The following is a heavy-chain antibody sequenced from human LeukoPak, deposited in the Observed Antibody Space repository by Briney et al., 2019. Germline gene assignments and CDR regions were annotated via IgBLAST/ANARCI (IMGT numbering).Heavy chain of an antibody. CDR2: ISAYNGNT. CDR1: GYTFTSCG. V-gene: IGHV1-18*01. J-gene: IGHJ4*02. CDR3: ARNLGYYGPGRYEY. D-gene: IGHD3-10*01. Sequence: GASVKVSCKASGYTFTSCGISWVRQAPGQGLEWMGWISAYNGNTNYALKLQGRVTMTTDTSTSPAYMELRSLRSDDTAVYYCARNLGYYGPGRYEYWGQGTLVTVSS.